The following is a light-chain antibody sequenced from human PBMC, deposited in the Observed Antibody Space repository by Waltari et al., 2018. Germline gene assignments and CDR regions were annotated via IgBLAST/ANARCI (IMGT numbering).Light chain of an antibody. V-gene: IGKV2-28*01. CDR2: LGS. CDR1: QSLLYSNGYNY. CDR3: MQAVQTPLT. Sequence: DIVMTQSPLSLPVTPGEPASISCRSSQSLLYSNGYNYLDWYLQKPGQSPQLLIYLGSNRASGVPDRFSGSRSGTDFTLKISRVEAEDVGVYYCMQAVQTPLTFGGGTKVEIK. J-gene: IGKJ4*01.